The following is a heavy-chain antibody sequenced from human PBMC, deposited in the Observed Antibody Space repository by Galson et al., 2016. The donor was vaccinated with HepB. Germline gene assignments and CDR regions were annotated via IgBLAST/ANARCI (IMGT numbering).Heavy chain of an antibody. CDR1: GDSITSTIYY. CDR2: IYYRGTS. J-gene: IGHJ2*01. Sequence: SETLSLTCSVSGDSITSTIYYWGWIRQPPGKGLEYIGSIYYRGTSFHNPSLQSRVTTSVDTSKNHFSLRLTSVTAADTAVYYCASLRPRKDWFFDVWGRGILVTLSS. CDR3: ASLRPRKDWFFDV. V-gene: IGHV4-39*02.